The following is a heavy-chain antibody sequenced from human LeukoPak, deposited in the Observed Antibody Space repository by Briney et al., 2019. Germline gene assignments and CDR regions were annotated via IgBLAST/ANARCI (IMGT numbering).Heavy chain of an antibody. CDR2: IYYSGST. CDR3: ARRRYYGSGSYYDLDY. D-gene: IGHD3-10*01. J-gene: IGHJ4*02. V-gene: IGHV4-39*07. Sequence: SETLSLTCTVSGGSISSSSYYWGWIRQPPGKGLEWIGSIYYSGSTYYNPSLKSRVTISVDTSKNQFSLKLSSVTAADTAVYYCARRRYYGSGSYYDLDYWGQGTLVTVSS. CDR1: GGSISSSSYY.